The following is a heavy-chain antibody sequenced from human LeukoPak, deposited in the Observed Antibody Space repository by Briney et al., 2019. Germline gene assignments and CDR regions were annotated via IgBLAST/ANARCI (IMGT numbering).Heavy chain of an antibody. CDR1: DGSISIYY. Sequence: SETLSLTCTVLDGSISIYYWSWIRQPPGKGLEWIGYIYNSGSTSYNPSLKSRVTISADTSKNQFSLKLTSVTAADTAMYYCVRDRELTYWGQGTLVTVSS. D-gene: IGHD5-24*01. CDR2: IYNSGST. CDR3: VRDRELTY. J-gene: IGHJ4*02. V-gene: IGHV4-59*01.